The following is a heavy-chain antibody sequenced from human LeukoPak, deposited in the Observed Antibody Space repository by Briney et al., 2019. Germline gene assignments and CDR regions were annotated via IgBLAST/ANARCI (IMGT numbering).Heavy chain of an antibody. CDR2: ISAHNGNT. CDR3: ARKSYVWGSYRPDDALDI. J-gene: IGHJ3*02. D-gene: IGHD3-16*02. V-gene: IGHV1-18*01. CDR1: VYTFIRYG. Sequence: SVKVSCKASVYTFIRYGISWVRQAPGQGLEWMGWISAHNGNTNYAQKLQGRVTMTTDTSTSTAYMELRSLRSDDTAIYYCARKSYVWGSYRPDDALDIWGQGTMVTVSS.